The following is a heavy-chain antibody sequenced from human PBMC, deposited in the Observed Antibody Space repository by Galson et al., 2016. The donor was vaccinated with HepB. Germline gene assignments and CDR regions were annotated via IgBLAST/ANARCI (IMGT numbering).Heavy chain of an antibody. CDR3: AREEYSSSSSTLYFSAMDV. J-gene: IGHJ6*02. D-gene: IGHD6-6*01. Sequence: SVKVSCKASGGTFSSYAISWVRQAPGQGLEWMGGIVPILGIANYAQKFQGRVTITADTSTSTAYMELSSLRSEDTAVYYCAREEYSSSSSTLYFSAMDVWGQGTTVTV. CDR2: IVPILGIA. V-gene: IGHV1-69*10. CDR1: GGTFSSYA.